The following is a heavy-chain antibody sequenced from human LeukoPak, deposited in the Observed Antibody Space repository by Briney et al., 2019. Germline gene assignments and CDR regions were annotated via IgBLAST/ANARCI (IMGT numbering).Heavy chain of an antibody. CDR2: ISSSSSTI. CDR1: GFTFSSYS. CDR3: ARDPRWLPAAHPATFDY. V-gene: IGHV3-48*02. D-gene: IGHD2-2*01. Sequence: GGSLRLSCAASGFTFSSYSMNWVRQAPGKGLEWVSYISSSSSTIYYADSVKGRFTISRDNAKNSLYLQMDSLRDEDTAVYYCARDPRWLPAAHPATFDYWGQGTLVTVSS. J-gene: IGHJ4*02.